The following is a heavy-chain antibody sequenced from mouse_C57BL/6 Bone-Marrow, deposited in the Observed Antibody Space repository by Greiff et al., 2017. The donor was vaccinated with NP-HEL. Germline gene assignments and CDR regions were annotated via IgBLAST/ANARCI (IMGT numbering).Heavy chain of an antibody. CDR3: ARSPLWLRRNYYAMDY. V-gene: IGHV3-8*01. Sequence: EVQLQESGPGLAKPSQTLSLTCSVTGYSITSDYWNWIRKFPGHKLEYMGYISYSGSTYYNPSLKSRISIPRDTSKNQYYLQLKSVTTEDTATYYCARSPLWLRRNYYAMDYWGQGTSVTVSA. CDR1: GYSITSDY. D-gene: IGHD2-2*01. CDR2: ISYSGST. J-gene: IGHJ4*01.